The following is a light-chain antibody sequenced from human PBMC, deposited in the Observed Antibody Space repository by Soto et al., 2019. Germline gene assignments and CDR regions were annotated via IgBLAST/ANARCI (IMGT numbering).Light chain of an antibody. J-gene: IGKJ1*01. Sequence: DIVMTQSPDSLAVSLGARATINCKSSQSILYTPNNNNYLAWFQQKPGQPPRLLIYWASTRESGVPDRFSGSGSGTDFTLTISSLQAEDVAVYYCQQYYNTFPTFGQGTKVEIK. CDR1: QSILYTPNNNNY. V-gene: IGKV4-1*01. CDR2: WAS. CDR3: QQYYNTFPT.